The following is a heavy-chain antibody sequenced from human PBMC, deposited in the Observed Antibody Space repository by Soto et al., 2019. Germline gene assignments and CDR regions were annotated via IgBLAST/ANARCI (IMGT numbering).Heavy chain of an antibody. J-gene: IGHJ6*02. CDR1: GGTFGSYT. CDR3: ARQRAMPPHFYSGMDV. D-gene: IGHD2-2*01. V-gene: IGHV1-69*06. Sequence: QVHLVQSGAEVEKPGSSVKVSCTASGGTFGSYTVTWVRQAPGQGLEWMGEIIPMFGTASYAQKFQGRVTLTADKSTNTAHMAPCSLGSDDTAVYFCARQRAMPPHFYSGMDVWGQGTTVTVSS. CDR2: IIPMFGTA.